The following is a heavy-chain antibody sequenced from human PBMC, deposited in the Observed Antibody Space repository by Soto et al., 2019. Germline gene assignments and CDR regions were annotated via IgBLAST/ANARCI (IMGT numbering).Heavy chain of an antibody. J-gene: IGHJ3*02. V-gene: IGHV1-69*06. CDR2: IIPMIGAT. Sequence: QVQLVQSGSEVKKPGSSVKVSCKASGGTFSDFTLSWLRQAPGRGLEWMGGIIPMIGATNNEQKLTGRLTITAINSTGPGYMELNYLRSDDTAVYYCARYWSAGTLYGALDICGQGTEVTVSP. CDR3: ARYWSAGTLYGALDI. D-gene: IGHD2-15*01. CDR1: GGTFSDFT.